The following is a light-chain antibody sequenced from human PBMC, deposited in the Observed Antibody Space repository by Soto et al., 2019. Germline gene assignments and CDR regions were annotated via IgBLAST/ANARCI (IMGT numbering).Light chain of an antibody. CDR3: SSYTSSSSYV. V-gene: IGLV2-14*01. CDR2: DVG. Sequence: QSELNQPASVSGSPRQSITISCTGTSSDVGGYSYVSWYQQHPGKAPKLMIYDVGNRPSGVSNRFSGSKSGNTASLTISGLQAEDEADYYCSSYTSSSSYVVGTGTKVTVL. CDR1: SSDVGGYSY. J-gene: IGLJ1*01.